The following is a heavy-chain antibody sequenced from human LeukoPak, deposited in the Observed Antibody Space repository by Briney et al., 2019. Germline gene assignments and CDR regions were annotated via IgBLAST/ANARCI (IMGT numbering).Heavy chain of an antibody. D-gene: IGHD6-19*01. CDR2: TYSGGST. CDR1: GFTVSSNY. V-gene: IGHV3-53*01. CDR3: ARDRYYSSGDGGAFDI. Sequence: GGSLRLSCAASGFTVSSNYMSWVRQAPGKGLEWVSVTYSGGSTYYADSVKGRFTISRDNSKNTLYLQMNSLRAEDTAVYYCARDRYYSSGDGGAFDIWGQGTMVTVSS. J-gene: IGHJ3*02.